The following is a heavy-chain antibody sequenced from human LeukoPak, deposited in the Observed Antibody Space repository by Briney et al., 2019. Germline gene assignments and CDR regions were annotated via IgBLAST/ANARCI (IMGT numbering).Heavy chain of an antibody. Sequence: PGGSLRLSRAASGFTYSSYSMNWVRQAPGKGLEWVSYISSSSSTIYYADSVKGRFTISRDNAKNSLYLQMNSLRAEDTAVYYCARDLFSRSWADAFDIWGQGTMVTVSS. CDR2: ISSSSSTI. CDR1: GFTYSSYS. D-gene: IGHD6-13*01. V-gene: IGHV3-48*01. CDR3: ARDLFSRSWADAFDI. J-gene: IGHJ3*02.